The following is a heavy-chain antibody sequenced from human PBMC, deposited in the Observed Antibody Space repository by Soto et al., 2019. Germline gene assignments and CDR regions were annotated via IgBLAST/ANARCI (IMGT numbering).Heavy chain of an antibody. J-gene: IGHJ4*02. CDR2: TIPILDVA. Sequence: QVQLVQSGAEVKKPGSSVKVSCKASGGTFSTSTFTWVRQAPGQGLEWMGRTIPILDVADYAQDFQRRVTIHADQSTNTAYMELTSLTSKDTAVYYCARDSPIGSTYSGYDAIDSWGQGTLVTVSS. D-gene: IGHD5-12*01. CDR1: GGTFSTST. CDR3: ARDSPIGSTYSGYDAIDS. V-gene: IGHV1-69*08.